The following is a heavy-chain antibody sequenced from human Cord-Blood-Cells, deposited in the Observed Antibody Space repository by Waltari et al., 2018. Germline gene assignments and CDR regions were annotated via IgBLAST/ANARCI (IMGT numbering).Heavy chain of an antibody. CDR3: ARTRYSSSSGLDY. Sequence: QVQLVQSGAEVKKPGSSVQVSCKASGGTFSSYAICWERQAPGQGLEWMGGIIPSFGTANYAQKFQGRVTITADESTSTAYMELSSLRSEDTAVYYCARTRYSSSSGLDYWGQGTLVTVSS. J-gene: IGHJ4*02. CDR2: IIPSFGTA. D-gene: IGHD6-6*01. CDR1: GGTFSSYA. V-gene: IGHV1-69*01.